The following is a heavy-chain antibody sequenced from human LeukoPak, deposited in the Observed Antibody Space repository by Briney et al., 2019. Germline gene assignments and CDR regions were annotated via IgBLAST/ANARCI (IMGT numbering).Heavy chain of an antibody. J-gene: IGHJ4*02. CDR3: AKGHGGSSWYRYYFDY. CDR1: GFTFSSYG. V-gene: IGHV3-23*01. CDR2: ISGSGGST. D-gene: IGHD6-13*01. Sequence: GGSLRLSCAASGFTFSSYGMSWVRQAPGKGLEWVSAISGSGGSTYYADSVKGRFTISRDNSKNTLYLQMNSLRAEDTAVYYCAKGHGGSSWYRYYFDYWGQGTLVTVSS.